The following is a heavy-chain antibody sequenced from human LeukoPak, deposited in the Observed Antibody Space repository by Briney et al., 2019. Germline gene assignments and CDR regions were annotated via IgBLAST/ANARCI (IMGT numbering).Heavy chain of an antibody. J-gene: IGHJ4*02. Sequence: PGGSLRLSCAASGFTFSSYEMNWVRQAPGKGLEWVSYISSSGSTIYYADSVKGRFTISRDNAKNSLYLQMNSLRAEDMALYYCAKDGSSGWYSGGWYFDYWGQGTLVTVSS. CDR2: ISSSGSTI. CDR3: AKDGSSGWYSGGWYFDY. D-gene: IGHD6-19*01. CDR1: GFTFSSYE. V-gene: IGHV3-48*03.